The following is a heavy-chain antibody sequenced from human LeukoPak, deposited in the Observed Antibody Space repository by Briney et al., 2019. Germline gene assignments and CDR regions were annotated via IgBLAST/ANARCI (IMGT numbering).Heavy chain of an antibody. CDR1: GFTVSSNY. D-gene: IGHD4-23*01. CDR3: AKDQGQAVVPRRFDY. J-gene: IGHJ4*02. V-gene: IGHV3-23*01. CDR2: IYYSGGNT. Sequence: GGSLRLSCAASGFTVSSNYMSWVRQAPGKGLEWVSTIYYSGGNTYSADSVKGRFTISRDNSRDTVYLQMNSLRVEDTAVYYCAKDQGQAVVPRRFDYWGQGTLVTVSS.